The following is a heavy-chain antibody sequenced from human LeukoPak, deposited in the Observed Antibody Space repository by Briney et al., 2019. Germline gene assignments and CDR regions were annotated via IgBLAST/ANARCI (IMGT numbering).Heavy chain of an antibody. CDR2: ITSSGSII. Sequence: GGSLRLSCAASGFTFSSYAMNWVRQAPGKGLEWVSYITSSGSIIYYADSVKGRFTISRDNAKNSLYLQMNSLRAEDTAVYYCARDRGYYGSGTYDYWGQGTLVTVSS. CDR1: GFTFSSYA. V-gene: IGHV3-48*03. CDR3: ARDRGYYGSGTYDY. D-gene: IGHD3-10*01. J-gene: IGHJ4*02.